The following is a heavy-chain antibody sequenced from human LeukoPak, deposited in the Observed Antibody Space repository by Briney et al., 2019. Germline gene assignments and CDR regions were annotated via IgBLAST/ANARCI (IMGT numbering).Heavy chain of an antibody. Sequence: SETLSLTCAVSGGSISSGGYSWSWIRQPPGKGLEWIGYIYHSGSTYYNPSLKSRVTMSVDRSKNQFSLELNSVTAADTAVYYCARGGRTSDIWGQGTMVTVSS. V-gene: IGHV4-30-2*01. D-gene: IGHD1-14*01. CDR1: GGSISSGGYS. J-gene: IGHJ3*02. CDR2: IYHSGST. CDR3: ARGGRTSDI.